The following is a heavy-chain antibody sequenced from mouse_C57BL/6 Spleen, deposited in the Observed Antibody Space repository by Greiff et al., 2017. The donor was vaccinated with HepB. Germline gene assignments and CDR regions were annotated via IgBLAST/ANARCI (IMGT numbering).Heavy chain of an antibody. D-gene: IGHD1-1*01. CDR3: AREVTTVVDYAMDY. CDR1: GYAFSSYW. J-gene: IGHJ4*01. V-gene: IGHV1-80*01. Sequence: QVQLKESGAELVKPGASVKISCKASGYAFSSYWMNWVKQRPGKGLEWIGQIYPGDGDTNYNGKFKGKATLTADKSSSTAYMQLSSLTSEDSAVYFCAREVTTVVDYAMDYWGQGTSVTVSS. CDR2: IYPGDGDT.